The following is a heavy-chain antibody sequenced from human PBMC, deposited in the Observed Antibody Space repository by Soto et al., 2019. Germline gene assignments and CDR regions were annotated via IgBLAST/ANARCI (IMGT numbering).Heavy chain of an antibody. CDR3: ARDLGGWPDY. CDR1: GYIFSNHV. CDR2: INGGNGDT. D-gene: IGHD2-15*01. V-gene: IGHV1-3*01. Sequence: ASVKVSCKTSGYIFSNHVLHWVRQAPGQSLEWMGGINGGNGDTKYSQKFQGRVTLSRDTSASAGYMELSSLRFEDTAVYYCARDLGGWPDYWGQGTLVTVSS. J-gene: IGHJ4*02.